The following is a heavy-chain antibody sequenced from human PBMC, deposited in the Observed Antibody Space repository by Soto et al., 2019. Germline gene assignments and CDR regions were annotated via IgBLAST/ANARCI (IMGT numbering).Heavy chain of an antibody. Sequence: QVQLQQWGAGLLKPSETLSLTCAVYGGSFSGYYWSWIRQPPGKGLEWIGEINHSGSTNYNPSLKSRVTISVDTSKNQFSLKLGSVTAADTAVYYCARRYYDYVWGSSQYYFDYWGQGTLVTVSS. J-gene: IGHJ4*02. V-gene: IGHV4-34*01. CDR1: GGSFSGYY. D-gene: IGHD3-16*01. CDR3: ARRYYDYVWGSSQYYFDY. CDR2: INHSGST.